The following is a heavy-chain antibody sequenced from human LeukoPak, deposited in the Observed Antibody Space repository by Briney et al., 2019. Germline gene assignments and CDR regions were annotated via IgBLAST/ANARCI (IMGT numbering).Heavy chain of an antibody. CDR2: IYHTGST. J-gene: IGHJ4*02. Sequence: SETLSLTCTVSGGSISRGGYYWSWIRQPPGKGLEWIGYIYHTGSTYYNPSLESRFTISVDRSKNQFSLKLTSVTAADTAVYYCASYDILTNNYFDYWGQGTLVTVSS. CDR1: GGSISRGGYY. D-gene: IGHD3-9*01. V-gene: IGHV4-30-2*01. CDR3: ASYDILTNNYFDY.